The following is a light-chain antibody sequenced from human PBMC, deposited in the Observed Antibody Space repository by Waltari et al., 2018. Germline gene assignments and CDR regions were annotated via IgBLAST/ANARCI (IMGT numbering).Light chain of an antibody. Sequence: QSALTQPPSASGSPGQSVTISCTGTTSDVGTYNYVSWYQQRPGEVPKLIIYDVNKRPSGVPDRFSGSKSGNTASLTVSGLQAEDGGDYYCTSYVGSSDFVMFGGGTKLTVL. V-gene: IGLV2-8*01. CDR2: DVN. CDR3: TSYVGSSDFVM. J-gene: IGLJ3*02. CDR1: TSDVGTYNY.